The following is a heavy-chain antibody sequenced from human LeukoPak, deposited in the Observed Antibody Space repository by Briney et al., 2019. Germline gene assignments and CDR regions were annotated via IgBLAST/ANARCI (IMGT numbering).Heavy chain of an antibody. D-gene: IGHD6-19*01. CDR1: GYTFTSYG. V-gene: IGHV1-18*04. CDR3: ARDWGSAEAGTGHFDY. J-gene: IGHJ4*02. CDR2: ISAYNGNT. Sequence: ASVKVSCKASGYTFTSYGISWVRQAPGQGLEWMGWISAYNGNTNYAQKLQGRVTMTTDTSTSTAYMELRSLRSDDTAVYYCARDWGSAEAGTGHFDYWGQGTLVTVSS.